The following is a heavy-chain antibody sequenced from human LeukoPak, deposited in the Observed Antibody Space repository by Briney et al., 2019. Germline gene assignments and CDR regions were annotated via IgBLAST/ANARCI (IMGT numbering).Heavy chain of an antibody. CDR3: AKSSTYSSGDHAYDI. V-gene: IGHV3-33*06. J-gene: IGHJ3*02. D-gene: IGHD6-19*01. Sequence: GVSLSLSCVASGFTFYNIGMQWERQAPGMGWVGVVDIWCGGSSKDYAVPGRGRFTISRATSKNSLYLKMQSLRAEATAVYFFAKSSTYSSGDHAYDIWGQGTLVTVSS. CDR2: IWCGGSSK. CDR1: GFTFYNIG.